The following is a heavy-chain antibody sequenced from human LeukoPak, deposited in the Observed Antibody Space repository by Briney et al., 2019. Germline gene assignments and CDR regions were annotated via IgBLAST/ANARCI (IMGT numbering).Heavy chain of an antibody. CDR2: IYYHGYT. J-gene: IGHJ4*01. Sequence: PSETLSLTRTVSGASISRTSHHWGSTRHPPGNGLDWIGPIYYHGYTSYNPSLRSRVTISVITSKNQFCLKLSAVTAADTAVYYCARLEWGSAGSGSFDHWGHGTLVTISS. D-gene: IGHD6-25*01. V-gene: IGHV4-39*01. CDR1: GASISRTSHH. CDR3: ARLEWGSAGSGSFDH.